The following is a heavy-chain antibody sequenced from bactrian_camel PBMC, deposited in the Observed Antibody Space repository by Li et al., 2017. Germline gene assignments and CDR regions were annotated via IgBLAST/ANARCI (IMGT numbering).Heavy chain of an antibody. J-gene: IGHJ4*01. D-gene: IGHD1*01. CDR2: ISGAGFT. V-gene: IGHV3S55*01. CDR1: GYTFSSCG. Sequence: HVQLVESGGGSVQAGGSLKLSCAASGYTFSSCGMGWYRQAPGKERELVSTISGAGFTTYADSVKGRFTVSQVPVNNTPFLQMNDLKPEDSATYYCVAKSRWDGYDGTCRDWFGYDIRTQGTQVTVS.